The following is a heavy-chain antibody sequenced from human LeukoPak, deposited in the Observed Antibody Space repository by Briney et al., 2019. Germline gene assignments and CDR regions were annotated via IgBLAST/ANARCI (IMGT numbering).Heavy chain of an antibody. CDR3: AKDRGPYFIAPTDI. V-gene: IGHV3-23*01. CDR2: ISGSGGST. D-gene: IGHD3-9*01. Sequence: PGGSLRLSCADSGFTYSSYAMRWVRQAPGKVLEWVSAISGSGGSTYHAGSVKGRFTISRDNSKNTLYLQMNSLRAEDTAVYYCAKDRGPYFIAPTDIWGQGTMVTVSS. J-gene: IGHJ3*02. CDR1: GFTYSSYA.